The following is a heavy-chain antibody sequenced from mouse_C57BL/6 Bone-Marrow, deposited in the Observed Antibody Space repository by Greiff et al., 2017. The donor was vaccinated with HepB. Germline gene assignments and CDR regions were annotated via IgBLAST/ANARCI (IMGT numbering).Heavy chain of an antibody. Sequence: VQLQQSGAELVKPGASVKMSCKASGYSFTSDCLTWLKQRLGQGLEWSGDIYPDSGSTNYNEKFKSKATMTVDTSSSTAYMQLSSLTSEDSAVYYCAREDYDGDYYAMDYWGQGTAVTVSS. V-gene: IGHV1-55*01. CDR2: IYPDSGST. J-gene: IGHJ4*01. D-gene: IGHD2-4*01. CDR1: GYSFTSDC. CDR3: AREDYDGDYYAMDY.